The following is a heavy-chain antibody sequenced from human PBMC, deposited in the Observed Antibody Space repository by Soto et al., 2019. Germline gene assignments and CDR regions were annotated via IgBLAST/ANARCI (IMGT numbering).Heavy chain of an antibody. D-gene: IGHD2-2*01. CDR2: INPDGSEK. Sequence: EVQLVESGGNLVQPGGSLRLSCAASRFTFSSYWMSWVRQAPGKGLEWVANINPDGSEKFYVDSVKGRFTISRDNAKNSLYLQMNSLRAEDTAVYYCARDKGYLDYWGQGTPIIVSS. J-gene: IGHJ4*02. CDR3: ARDKGYLDY. V-gene: IGHV3-7*01. CDR1: RFTFSSYW.